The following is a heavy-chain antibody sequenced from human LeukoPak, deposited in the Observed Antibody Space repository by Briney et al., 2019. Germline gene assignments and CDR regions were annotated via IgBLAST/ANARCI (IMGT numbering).Heavy chain of an antibody. V-gene: IGHV5-51*01. CDR1: GYSFTSYW. Sequence: GESLNISCKGSGYSFTSYWIGWVRQMPGKALEWMGIIYPGDSDTRYSPSFQGQVTISADKSISTAYLQWSSLKASDTAMYYCARHRRYYYDSSGYYWFDPWGQGTLVTVSS. D-gene: IGHD3-22*01. CDR2: IYPGDSDT. J-gene: IGHJ5*02. CDR3: ARHRRYYYDSSGYYWFDP.